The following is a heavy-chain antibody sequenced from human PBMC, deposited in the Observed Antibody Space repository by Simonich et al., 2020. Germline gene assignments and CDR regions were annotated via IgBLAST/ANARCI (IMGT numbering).Heavy chain of an antibody. Sequence: QVQLQQWGAGLLKPSETLSLTCAVYGGSFSGYYWSWIRKPQGKGLEWIWEINHSGRTNYNPSLKSRVTLSVDTSKNQFSLKLSSVTAADTAVYYCARHLQLGPFDYWGQGTLVTVSS. CDR3: ARHLQLGPFDY. CDR2: INHSGRT. J-gene: IGHJ4*02. D-gene: IGHD1-1*01. CDR1: GGSFSGYY. V-gene: IGHV4-34*01.